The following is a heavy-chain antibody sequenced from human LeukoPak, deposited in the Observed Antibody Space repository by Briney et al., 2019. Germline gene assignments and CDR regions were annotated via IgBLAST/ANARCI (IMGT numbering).Heavy chain of an antibody. V-gene: IGHV3-74*01. D-gene: IGHD6-19*01. CDR1: GFTFSSYW. J-gene: IGHJ2*01. CDR3: ARPPYSSGSFDL. CDR2: IDSDGSST. Sequence: GGSLRLSCAASGFTFSSYWMHWGRQAPGKGLVWVSRIDSDGSSTTYADSVKGRFTISRDNAKNTLYLQMNSLRAEDTAVYYCARPPYSSGSFDLWGRGTLVTVSS.